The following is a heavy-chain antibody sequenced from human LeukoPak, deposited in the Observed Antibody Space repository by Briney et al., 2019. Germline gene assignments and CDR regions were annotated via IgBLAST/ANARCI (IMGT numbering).Heavy chain of an antibody. CDR3: ARTGGSWPDCFDI. Sequence: ASVKVSCKASGYTFTGYYIHWVRQAPGQGLEWMGWINPKSGGTNYAQRFQGRVTMTRDTSISTAYMELSRLRSDDTAVYYCARTGGSWPDCFDIWGQGTMVTVSS. CDR2: INPKSGGT. V-gene: IGHV1-2*02. CDR1: GYTFTGYY. J-gene: IGHJ3*02. D-gene: IGHD1-26*01.